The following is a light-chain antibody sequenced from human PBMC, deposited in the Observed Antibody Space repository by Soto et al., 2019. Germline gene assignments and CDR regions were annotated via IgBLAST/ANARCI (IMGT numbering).Light chain of an antibody. CDR2: AAS. V-gene: IGKV1-9*01. CDR1: QGISSY. J-gene: IGKJ4*01. CDR3: QQLSGYPLT. Sequence: IQLTQSPSSLSASVGDRVTITCRASQGISSYLAWYQQKPGKAPKLLIYAASILQSGVPSRFSGSGSETDFTLTINSLQPEDFATYYCQQLSGYPLTFGGGTKVEIK.